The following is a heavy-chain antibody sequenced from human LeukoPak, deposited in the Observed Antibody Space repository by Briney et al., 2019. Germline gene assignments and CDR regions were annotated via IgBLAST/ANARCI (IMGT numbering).Heavy chain of an antibody. Sequence: SVKVSCKASGDTFSNYAISWVRQAPGQGLEWVGRIIPSLGTPNYAQKFQGRVAITADRSTTTAYMELSSLRFEDTAVYYCARAGSSRFSVPYYFNYWGQGTPVTVSS. CDR3: ARAGSSRFSVPYYFNY. V-gene: IGHV1-69*04. D-gene: IGHD6-13*01. J-gene: IGHJ4*02. CDR2: IIPSLGTP. CDR1: GDTFSNYA.